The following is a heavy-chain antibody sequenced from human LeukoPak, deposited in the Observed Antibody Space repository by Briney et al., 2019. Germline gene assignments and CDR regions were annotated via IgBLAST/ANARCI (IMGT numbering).Heavy chain of an antibody. D-gene: IGHD5-24*01. J-gene: IGHJ4*02. Sequence: GGSLRLSCAASGFTFSSYGMHWVRQAPGKGLEWVAVISYDGSNKYYADSVKGRFTISRDNSKNTLYLQMNSLRAEDTAVYYCAVRDGYNSVDYWGQGTLVTVSS. CDR2: ISYDGSNK. CDR3: AVRDGYNSVDY. CDR1: GFTFSSYG. V-gene: IGHV3-30*03.